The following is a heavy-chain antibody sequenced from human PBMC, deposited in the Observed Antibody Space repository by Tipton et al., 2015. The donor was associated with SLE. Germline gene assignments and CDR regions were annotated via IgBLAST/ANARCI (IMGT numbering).Heavy chain of an antibody. Sequence: SLRLSCAASGFIFKNYAMHWVRQAPGKGLEWVSTIYSGGTSLYADSVEGRLTTSRDNSKNTLCLQMHSLRPEDSALYYCAKGPYSASGGDWFDPWGQGARVTVSS. J-gene: IGHJ5*02. CDR3: AKGPYSASGGDWFDP. CDR1: GFIFKNYA. D-gene: IGHD4/OR15-4a*01. V-gene: IGHV3-23*05. CDR2: IYSGGTS.